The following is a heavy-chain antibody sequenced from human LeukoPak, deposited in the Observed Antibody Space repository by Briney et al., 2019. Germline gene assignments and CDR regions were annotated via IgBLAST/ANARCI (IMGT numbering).Heavy chain of an antibody. CDR2: IYYSGST. J-gene: IGHJ4*02. CDR3: ATRPLGAGDFDY. CDR1: GGSISSYY. Sequence: SGTLSLTCTVSGGSISSYYWSWIRQPPGKGLEWIGYIYYSGSTNYNPSLKSRVTISVDTSKNQFSLKLSSVTAADTAVYYCATRPLGAGDFDYWGQGTLVTVSS. V-gene: IGHV4-59*01. D-gene: IGHD6-19*01.